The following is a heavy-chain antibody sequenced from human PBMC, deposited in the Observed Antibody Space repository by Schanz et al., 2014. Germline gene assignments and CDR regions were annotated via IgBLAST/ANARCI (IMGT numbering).Heavy chain of an antibody. J-gene: IGHJ4*02. D-gene: IGHD6-6*01. Sequence: QVHLVQSGAEVKKPGASVKVSCKASGYTFTGYYIHWVRQAPGQGLEWMGWINPNSGGTNYAQKFQGRVTMTRDTSISTAYMELSRLRSDDTAVYYCARAESRGAARPAAFWGQGTLVTVSS. CDR1: GYTFTGYY. V-gene: IGHV1-2*02. CDR2: INPNSGGT. CDR3: ARAESRGAARPAAF.